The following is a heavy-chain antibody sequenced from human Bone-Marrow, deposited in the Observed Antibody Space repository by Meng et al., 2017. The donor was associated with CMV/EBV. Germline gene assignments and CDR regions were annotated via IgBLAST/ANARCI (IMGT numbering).Heavy chain of an antibody. CDR3: ARGSGNYAPHYYYGMDV. CDR2: IYYSGST. Sequence: SETLSLTCTVSGGSISSYYWSWIRQPPGKGLEWIGYIYYSGSTNYNPSLKSRVTISVDTSKNQFSLKLSSVTAADTAVYYCARGSGNYAPHYYYGMDVWGQGTTVTVSS. CDR1: GGSISSYY. V-gene: IGHV4-59*01. D-gene: IGHD1-7*01. J-gene: IGHJ6*02.